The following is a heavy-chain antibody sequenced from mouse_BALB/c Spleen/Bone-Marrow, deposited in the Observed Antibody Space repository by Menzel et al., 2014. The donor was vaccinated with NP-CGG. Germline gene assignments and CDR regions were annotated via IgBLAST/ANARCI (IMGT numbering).Heavy chain of an antibody. D-gene: IGHD1-2*01. V-gene: IGHV4-1*02. Sequence: EVKVVESGGGLVQPGGSLKLPCAASGFDFSRYWMSWVRQAPGKGLEWIGEINPDSTTINYTPSLKDKFIISRDNAKNTLYLQMSKVRSEDTALYYCVRLGYYGSFAYWGQGTLVTVSA. J-gene: IGHJ3*01. CDR3: VRLGYYGSFAY. CDR1: GFDFSRYW. CDR2: INPDSTTI.